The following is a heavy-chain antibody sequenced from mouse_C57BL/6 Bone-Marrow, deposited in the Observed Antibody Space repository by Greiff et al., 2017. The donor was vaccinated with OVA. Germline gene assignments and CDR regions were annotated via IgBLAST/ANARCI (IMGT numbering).Heavy chain of an antibody. J-gene: IGHJ1*03. CDR3: ARHLYGYDWYFDV. V-gene: IGHV5-15*01. CDR2: ISNLAYSI. CDR1: GFTFSDYG. D-gene: IGHD2-2*01. Sequence: EVQLVESGGGLVQPGGSLKLSCAASGFTFSDYGMAWVRQAPRKGPEWVAFISNLAYSIYYADTVTGRFTISRENAKNTLYLEMSSLRSEDTAMYYCARHLYGYDWYFDVWGTGTTVTVSS.